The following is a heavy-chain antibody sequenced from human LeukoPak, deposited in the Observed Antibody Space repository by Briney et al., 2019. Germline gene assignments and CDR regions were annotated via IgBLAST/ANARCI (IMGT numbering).Heavy chain of an antibody. CDR2: INSDGSST. Sequence: GGSLRLSCAASGFTFSSYWMHWVRQAPGKGLVWVSPINSDGSSTSYADSVKGRFTISRDNAKNTLYLQMNSLRAEDTAVYYCAKAVVGATTGNDAFDIWGQGTMVTVSS. CDR3: AKAVVGATTGNDAFDI. CDR1: GFTFSSYW. V-gene: IGHV3-74*01. J-gene: IGHJ3*02. D-gene: IGHD1-26*01.